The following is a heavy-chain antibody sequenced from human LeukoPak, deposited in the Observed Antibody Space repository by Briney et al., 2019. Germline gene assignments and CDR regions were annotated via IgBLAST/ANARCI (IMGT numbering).Heavy chain of an antibody. J-gene: IGHJ4*02. V-gene: IGHV1-18*01. CDR2: ISAYNDNT. CDR1: GHTFTSYG. D-gene: IGHD6-19*01. Sequence: ASVKVSCKASGHTFTSYGISWVRQAPGQGLEWMGWISAYNDNTNYAQKLQGRVTMTTDTSTSTAYMEMRSMTHDDTAVYYCARFAVAEVDYWGQGTLVTVSS. CDR3: ARFAVAEVDY.